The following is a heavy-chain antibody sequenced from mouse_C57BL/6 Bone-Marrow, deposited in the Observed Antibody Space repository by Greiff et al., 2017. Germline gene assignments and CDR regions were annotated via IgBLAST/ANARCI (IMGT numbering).Heavy chain of an antibody. CDR3: ARHEYYSNYGGAMDY. D-gene: IGHD2-5*01. CDR1: GFTFSDYG. J-gene: IGHJ4*01. Sequence: EVKLQESGGGLVQPGGSLKLSCAASGFTFSDYGMAWVRQAPRKGPEWVAFISNLAYSIYYADTVTGRFTITRENAKNTLYLEMSSLRSEDTAMYYWARHEYYSNYGGAMDYWGQGTSVTVSS. V-gene: IGHV5-15*01. CDR2: ISNLAYSI.